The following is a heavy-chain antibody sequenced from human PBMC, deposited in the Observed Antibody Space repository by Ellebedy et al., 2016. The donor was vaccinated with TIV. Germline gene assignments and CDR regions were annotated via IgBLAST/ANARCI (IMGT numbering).Heavy chain of an antibody. CDR2: ISGSGDTT. Sequence: GESLKISCAASGFTFSSYAMNWVRQAPGKGLEWVSAISGSGDTTYYADSVKGRFTISRDNSQDTVHLQMNSLKTDDTAVYYCVRVGRWLQYFDYWGQGILVTVSS. CDR3: VRVGRWLQYFDY. D-gene: IGHD5-24*01. V-gene: IGHV3-23*01. CDR1: GFTFSSYA. J-gene: IGHJ4*02.